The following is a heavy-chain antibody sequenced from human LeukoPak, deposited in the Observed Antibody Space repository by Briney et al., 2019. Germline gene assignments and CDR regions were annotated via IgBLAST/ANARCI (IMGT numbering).Heavy chain of an antibody. J-gene: IGHJ3*02. D-gene: IGHD6-6*01. V-gene: IGHV1-8*02. CDR1: GYMFTNYD. CDR2: MNPQSGNT. Sequence: ASVKVSCKASGYMFTNYDINWVRQATGQGLEWMGWMNPQSGNTGYAQKLQGRVTMTTDTSTSTAYMELRSLRSDDTAVYYCARVNFEYSSSWDAFDIWGQGTMVTVSS. CDR3: ARVNFEYSSSWDAFDI.